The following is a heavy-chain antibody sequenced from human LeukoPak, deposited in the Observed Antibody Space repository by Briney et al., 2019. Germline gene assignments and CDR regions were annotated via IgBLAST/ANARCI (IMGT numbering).Heavy chain of an antibody. D-gene: IGHD4-11*01. J-gene: IGHJ6*03. CDR3: AKDYSNIQYYYYYYMDV. CDR1: GYTLTELS. CDR2: FDPEDGET. V-gene: IGHV1-24*01. Sequence: ASVKVSCKVSGYTLTELSMHWVRQAPGKGLEWMGGFDPEDGETIYAQKFQGRVTMTEDTSTDTAYMELSSLRSEDTAVYYCAKDYSNIQYYYYYYMDVWGKGTTVTVSS.